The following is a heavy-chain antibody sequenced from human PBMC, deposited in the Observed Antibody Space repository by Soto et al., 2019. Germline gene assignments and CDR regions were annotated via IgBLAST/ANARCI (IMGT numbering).Heavy chain of an antibody. CDR2: SSGSGGST. J-gene: IGHJ3*02. CDR3: AKRDPPKGDAFDI. CDR1: GFTFSSYA. Sequence: EVQLLESGGGLVQPGGSLRLSCAASGFTFSSYAMSWVRQAAGKGLEWVSASSGSGGSTYYADSVKGRFTISRDNSKNTLYLQMNGLRAEDTAVYYCAKRDPPKGDAFDIWGQGTMVTVSS. V-gene: IGHV3-23*01.